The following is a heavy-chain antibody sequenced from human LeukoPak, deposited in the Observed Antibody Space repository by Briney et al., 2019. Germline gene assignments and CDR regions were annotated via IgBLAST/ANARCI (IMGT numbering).Heavy chain of an antibody. CDR2: IYYSGST. Sequence: SETLSLTCTVPGGSISSSSYYWGWIRQPPGKGLEWIGSIYYSGSTYYNSSLKSRVAISVDTSKNHFSLKLSSVTAADTAVYYCARETLLAAAGTSDYWGQGTLVTVSS. CDR3: ARETLLAAAGTSDY. V-gene: IGHV4-39*07. CDR1: GGSISSSSYY. J-gene: IGHJ4*02. D-gene: IGHD6-13*01.